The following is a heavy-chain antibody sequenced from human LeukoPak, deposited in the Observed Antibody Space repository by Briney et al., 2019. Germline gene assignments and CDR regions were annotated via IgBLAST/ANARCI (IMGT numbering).Heavy chain of an antibody. CDR3: ARDGGYGGNSFASYYMDV. Sequence: ASVKVSCKASGYTFTSYYMHWVRQAPGQGLEWMGIINPSGGSTSYAQKFQGRVTMTRDMSTSTVYMELSSLRSEDTAVYYCARDGGYGGNSFASYYMDVWGKGTTVTVSS. J-gene: IGHJ6*03. CDR2: INPSGGST. D-gene: IGHD4-23*01. CDR1: GYTFTSYY. V-gene: IGHV1-46*01.